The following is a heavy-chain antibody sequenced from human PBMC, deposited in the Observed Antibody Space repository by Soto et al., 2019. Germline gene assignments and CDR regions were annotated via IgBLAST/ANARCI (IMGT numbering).Heavy chain of an antibody. CDR3: ARAFDSSSGYYGDWFDP. CDR2: IRYDGSNK. D-gene: IGHD3-22*01. CDR1: GFTFSSYV. V-gene: IGHV3-33*01. J-gene: IGHJ5*02. Sequence: QVQLVESGGGVVQPGRSLRLSCAASGFTFSSYVTHWVRQAPGKGLEWVAVIRYDGSNKYYADSVKGRFTISRDNSMNTLYLQMNSLRAEDTAVYYCARAFDSSSGYYGDWFDPWGQGTLVTVSS.